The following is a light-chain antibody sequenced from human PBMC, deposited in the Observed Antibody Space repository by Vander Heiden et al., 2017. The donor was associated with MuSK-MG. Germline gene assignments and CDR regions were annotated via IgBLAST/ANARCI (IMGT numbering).Light chain of an antibody. V-gene: IGKV3-11*01. CDR3: QQRSNWPWT. CDR1: QSVSSY. J-gene: IGKJ1*01. CDR2: DAS. Sequence: EIVFTQSPATLSLSPGERATLSCMASQSVSSYLAWYQQKPGQAPRLLIYDASNRATGIPARFSGSGSGTDFTLTISSLEPEDFAVYYCQQRSNWPWTFGQGTKVEIK.